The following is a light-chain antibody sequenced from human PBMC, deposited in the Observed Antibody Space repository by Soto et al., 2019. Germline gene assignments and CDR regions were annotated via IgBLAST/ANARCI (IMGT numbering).Light chain of an antibody. CDR1: QSVSNY. V-gene: IGKV3-11*01. Sequence: EIVLTQSPATLSLSPGERATLSCRASQSVSNYLAWYHQKPGQAPRLLIYDASNRASGIPARFSGSGSGTDFTLTIISLDPEDFAVYYCQQRSNWPPVTFGGGTKVEIK. J-gene: IGKJ4*01. CDR3: QQRSNWPPVT. CDR2: DAS.